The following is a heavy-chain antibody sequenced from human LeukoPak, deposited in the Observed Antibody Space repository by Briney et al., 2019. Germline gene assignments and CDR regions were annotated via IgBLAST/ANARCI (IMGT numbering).Heavy chain of an antibody. D-gene: IGHD4-23*01. CDR3: ARALPGGAFDI. J-gene: IGHJ3*02. Sequence: SQTLSLTCTVSGGSISSGGYYWSWIRQPPGKGLEWIGYIYHSGSTYYNPSLKSRVTISVDRSKNQFSLKLSSVTAADTAVYYCARALPGGAFDIWGQGTMVTVSS. CDR2: IYHSGST. V-gene: IGHV4-30-2*01. CDR1: GGSISSGGYY.